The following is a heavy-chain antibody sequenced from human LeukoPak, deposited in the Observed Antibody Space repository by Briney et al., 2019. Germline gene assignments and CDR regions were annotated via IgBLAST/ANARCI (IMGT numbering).Heavy chain of an antibody. Sequence: GGSLRLSCAASGFTFKTHAMSWVRQAPGKGLEWVSRIDDSGVIRSYADSVKGRFTISRDNSKMTLTLQMNSLRAEDTAVYYCAKRLKRNYYYHYAMDVWGQGTTVTVSS. V-gene: IGHV3-23*01. J-gene: IGHJ6*02. CDR2: IDDSGVIR. D-gene: IGHD3-22*01. CDR1: GFTFKTHA. CDR3: AKRLKRNYYYHYAMDV.